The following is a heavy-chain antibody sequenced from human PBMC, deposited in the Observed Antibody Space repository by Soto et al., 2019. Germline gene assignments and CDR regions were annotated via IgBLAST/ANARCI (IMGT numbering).Heavy chain of an antibody. D-gene: IGHD2-2*01. CDR3: ARSPAAMFSGSSVFDY. J-gene: IGHJ4*02. Sequence: LSLTCTVSGGSISSYYWSWIRQPPGKGLEWIGYIYYSGSTNYNPSLKSRVTISVDTSKNQFSLKLSSVTAADTAVYYCARSPAAMFSGSSVFDYWGQGTLVTVSS. V-gene: IGHV4-59*08. CDR2: IYYSGST. CDR1: GGSISSYY.